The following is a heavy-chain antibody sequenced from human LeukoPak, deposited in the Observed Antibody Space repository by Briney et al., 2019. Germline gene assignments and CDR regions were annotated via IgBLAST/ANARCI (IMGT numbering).Heavy chain of an antibody. CDR3: ARGAHYHDSSEGFDY. J-gene: IGHJ4*02. Sequence: ASVKVSCKASGYTFTGYHMHWVRQAPGQGLEWMGWINPNSGGTNYAQKFQGRVTMTRDTSISTAYMELSRLRSDDTAVYYCARGAHYHDSSEGFDYWGQGTLVTVSS. CDR1: GYTFTGYH. D-gene: IGHD3-22*01. CDR2: INPNSGGT. V-gene: IGHV1-2*02.